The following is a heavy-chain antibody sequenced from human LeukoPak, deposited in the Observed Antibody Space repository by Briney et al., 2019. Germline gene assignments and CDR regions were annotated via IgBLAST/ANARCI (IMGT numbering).Heavy chain of an antibody. D-gene: IGHD6-13*01. J-gene: IGHJ4*02. CDR1: GFTVSSNY. CDR3: ARDREQQLFHY. Sequence: GRSLRLSCAASGFTVSSNYMSWVRQAPGKGLEWVSVIYSGGSTYYADSVKGRFTISRDNSKNTLYLQMNSLRAEDTAVYYCARDREQQLFHYWGQGTLVTVSS. CDR2: IYSGGST. V-gene: IGHV3-66*01.